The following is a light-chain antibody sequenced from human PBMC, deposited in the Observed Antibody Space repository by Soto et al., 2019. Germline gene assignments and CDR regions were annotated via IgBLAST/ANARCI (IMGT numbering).Light chain of an antibody. J-gene: IGLJ3*02. CDR2: DNN. CDR1: SSNIGNNY. Sequence: QSVLTQPPSVSAAPGQTVTISCSGSSSNIGNNYVSWYQQLPGTAPKLLIYDNNKRPSGIPDRFSGSKSGTSATLGITGLQTGDEADYYCGTWDSSLSALLFGGGTKLTVL. V-gene: IGLV1-51*01. CDR3: GTWDSSLSALL.